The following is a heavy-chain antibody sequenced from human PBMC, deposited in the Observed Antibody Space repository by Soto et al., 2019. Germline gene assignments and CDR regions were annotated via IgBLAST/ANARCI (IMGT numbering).Heavy chain of an antibody. D-gene: IGHD3-22*01. CDR2: IYYSGST. CDR3: ARSYDSSGYYCLGD. CDR1: GGSISSGGYY. J-gene: IGHJ4*02. Sequence: QVQLQESGPGLVKPSQTLSLTCTVSGGSISSGGYYWSWIRQHPGKGLEWIGYIYYSGSTYYNPSLNSRVTISVDTSKHQFSLKLSSVTAAYTAVYYCARSYDSSGYYCLGDWGQGTLVTVSS. V-gene: IGHV4-31*03.